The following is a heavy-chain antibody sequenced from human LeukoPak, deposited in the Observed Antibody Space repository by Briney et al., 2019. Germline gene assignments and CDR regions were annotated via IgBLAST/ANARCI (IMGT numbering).Heavy chain of an antibody. V-gene: IGHV4-31*03. CDR3: ARVATHYYFGMDV. Sequence: PSETLSLTCTVSGGSISSGGYSWSWIRQHPGKGLEWIGSIYYSGSTYYNPSLKSRPTILLDTSKKQFSLELTSVTAADTAVYHCARVATHYYFGMDVWGHGTTVTVSS. D-gene: IGHD5-24*01. CDR2: IYYSGST. CDR1: GGSISSGGYS. J-gene: IGHJ6*02.